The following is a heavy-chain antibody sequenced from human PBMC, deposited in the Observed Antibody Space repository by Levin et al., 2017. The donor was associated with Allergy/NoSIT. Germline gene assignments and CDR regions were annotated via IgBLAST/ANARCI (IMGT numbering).Heavy chain of an antibody. D-gene: IGHD6-19*01. V-gene: IGHV3-72*01. CDR2: IRNKDNSYTT. CDR3: IRVPSATTSGWWF. Sequence: GESLKISCAGSGFTFSDHYIDWARQAPGKGLEWVGRIRNKDNSYTTEYAASVKGRFIISRDDSRNSVYLQMNSLSAEDTAVYYCIRVPSATTSGWWFWGQGTMVTVSS. CDR1: GFTFSDHY. J-gene: IGHJ3*01.